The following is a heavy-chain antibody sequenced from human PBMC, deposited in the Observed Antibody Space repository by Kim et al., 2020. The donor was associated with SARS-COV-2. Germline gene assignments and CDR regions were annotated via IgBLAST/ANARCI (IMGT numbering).Heavy chain of an antibody. CDR1: GFTFSTYW. D-gene: IGHD5-18*01. V-gene: IGHV3-74*03. CDR2: ISSDGITT. CDR3: AGTASGSY. Sequence: GGSLRLSCAASGFTFSTYWMHWVRQAPGQGLVWVSRISSDGITTTYADSVKGRFTISRDNAKNTLYLQMNSLRAEDTAVYYCAGTASGSYWGQGTLVTVSS. J-gene: IGHJ4*02.